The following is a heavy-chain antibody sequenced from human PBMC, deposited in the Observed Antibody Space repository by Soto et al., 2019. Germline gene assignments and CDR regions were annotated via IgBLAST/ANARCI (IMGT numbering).Heavy chain of an antibody. D-gene: IGHD6-13*01. V-gene: IGHV3-64D*06. CDR1: GFIFSSYG. CDR3: VTGGSSWYAL. Sequence: EVQLVESGGCLVQPGGSLRLSCSASGFIFSSYGMYWVRQAPGKGLEFVSAITNNGDSTYYADSVKGRFTISRDNSKNTLYLQMSSLTPDDTAMYYCVTGGSSWYALWGQGTMVTVS. CDR2: ITNNGDST. J-gene: IGHJ3*01.